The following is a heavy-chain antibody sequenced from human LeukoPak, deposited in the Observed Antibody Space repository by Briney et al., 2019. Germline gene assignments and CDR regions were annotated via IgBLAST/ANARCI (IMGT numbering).Heavy chain of an antibody. D-gene: IGHD1-26*01. V-gene: IGHV1-8*03. CDR1: GYTFTSYD. CDR3: ARGRRQYSEFDF. CDR2: MNPNSGNT. J-gene: IGHJ4*02. Sequence: ASVKVSCKASGYTFTSYDINWVRQATGQGLEWMGWMNPNSGNTGYGQKFQGRATITRNTSINTAYMELSSLRSEDTAVYYCARGRRQYSEFDFWGQGTLVTVSS.